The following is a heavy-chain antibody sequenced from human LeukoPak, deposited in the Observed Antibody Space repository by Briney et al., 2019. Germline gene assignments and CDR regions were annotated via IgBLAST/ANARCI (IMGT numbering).Heavy chain of an antibody. V-gene: IGHV3-20*04. CDR3: ARVGFGIAVDVYDAFDI. J-gene: IGHJ3*02. CDR1: GFTFDDYG. CDR2: INWNGGST. Sequence: GGSLRLSCAASGFTFDDYGMSWVRQAPGKGLEWVSGINWNGGSTGYADSVKGRFTISRDNAKNSLYLQMNSLRAEDTALYYCARVGFGIAVDVYDAFDIWGQGTMVTVSS. D-gene: IGHD6-19*01.